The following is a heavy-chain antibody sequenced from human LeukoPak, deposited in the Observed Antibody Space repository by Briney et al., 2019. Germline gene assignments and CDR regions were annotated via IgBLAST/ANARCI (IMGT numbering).Heavy chain of an antibody. CDR1: GDSISNYY. Sequence: SETLSLTCTVSGDSISNYYWSWIRQSPGKELEWIGYMYNRGGTIYNPSLKSRVTISTDTSKNQFSLRLTSVTAADTAVYYCARAEKAVTGTLDSWGQGTLITVSS. J-gene: IGHJ4*02. CDR3: ARAEKAVTGTLDS. CDR2: MYNRGGT. V-gene: IGHV4-59*01. D-gene: IGHD6-19*01.